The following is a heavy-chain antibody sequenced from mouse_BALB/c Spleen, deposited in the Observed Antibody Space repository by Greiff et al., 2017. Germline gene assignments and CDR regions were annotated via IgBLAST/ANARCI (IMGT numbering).Heavy chain of an antibody. CDR2: IWAGGST. D-gene: IGHD2-4*01. V-gene: IGHV2-9*02. CDR3: DREIYDDYDGVNYYGRDY. CDR1: GFSFTSYG. J-gene: IGHJ4*01. Sequence: VQLQQSGPGLVAPSQSLSITCTVSGFSFTSYGVHWVRQPPGKGLEWLGVIWAGGSTTYNSALMSRLSISKDNSTSQVFLKMNSPQTDDTAMYYWDREIYDDYDGVNYYGRDYWGQGTSVTVSA.